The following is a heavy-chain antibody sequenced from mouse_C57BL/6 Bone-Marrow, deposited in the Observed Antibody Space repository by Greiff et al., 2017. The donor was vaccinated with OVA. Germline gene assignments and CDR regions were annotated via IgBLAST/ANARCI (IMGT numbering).Heavy chain of an antibody. Sequence: VQLQQPGAELVKPGASVKLSCKASGYTFTSYWMHWVKQRPGQGLEWIGMIHPNSGRTNYNEKFKSKATLTVDKSSSTAYMQLSSLTSEDSAVYYCARGGGNYDYYAMDYWGQGTSVTVSS. CDR2: IHPNSGRT. CDR3: ARGGGNYDYYAMDY. V-gene: IGHV1-64*01. CDR1: GYTFTSYW. D-gene: IGHD2-1*01. J-gene: IGHJ4*01.